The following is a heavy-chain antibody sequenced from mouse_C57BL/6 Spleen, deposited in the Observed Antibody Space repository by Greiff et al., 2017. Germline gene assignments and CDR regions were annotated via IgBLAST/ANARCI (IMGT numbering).Heavy chain of an antibody. CDR1: GYTFTSYW. J-gene: IGHJ2*01. D-gene: IGHD2-10*01. V-gene: IGHV1-69*01. CDR2: IDPSDSYT. Sequence: VQLQQPGAELVMPGASVKLSCKASGYTFTSYWMHWVKQRPGQGLEWIGEIDPSDSYTNYNQKFKGKSTWTVDKSSSTAYMQLSSLTSEDSAVYYCARGGLLDYFDYWGQGTTLTVSS. CDR3: ARGGLLDYFDY.